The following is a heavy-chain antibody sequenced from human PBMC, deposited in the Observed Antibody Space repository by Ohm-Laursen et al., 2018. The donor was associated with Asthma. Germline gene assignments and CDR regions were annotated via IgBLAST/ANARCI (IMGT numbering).Heavy chain of an antibody. V-gene: IGHV3-30*18. J-gene: IGHJ6*02. CDR2: ISYDGSNK. CDR3: AKVIVFRELFYYYGMDV. D-gene: IGHD3-10*01. CDR1: GFTFSSYG. Sequence: SLRLSCSASGFTFSSYGMHWVRQAPGKGLEWVAVISYDGSNKYYADSVKGRFTISRDNSKNTLYLQMNSLRAEDTAVYYCAKVIVFRELFYYYGMDVWGQGTTVTVSS.